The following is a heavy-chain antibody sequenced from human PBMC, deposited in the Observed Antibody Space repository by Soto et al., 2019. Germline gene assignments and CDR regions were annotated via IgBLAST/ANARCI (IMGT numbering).Heavy chain of an antibody. J-gene: IGHJ4*02. D-gene: IGHD3-22*01. Sequence: SETLSLTCTVSGGSISSYYWSWIRQPPGKGLEWIGYIYYSGSTNYNPSLKSRVTISVDTSKNQFSLKLSSVTAADTAVYYCAREHPPYYYDSSGYYYPSPFDYWGQGTLVTVS. CDR2: IYYSGST. CDR3: AREHPPYYYDSSGYYYPSPFDY. V-gene: IGHV4-59*01. CDR1: GGSISSYY.